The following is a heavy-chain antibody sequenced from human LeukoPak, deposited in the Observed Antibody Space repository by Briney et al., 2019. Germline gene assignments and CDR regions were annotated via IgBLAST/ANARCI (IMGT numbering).Heavy chain of an antibody. V-gene: IGHV1-18*01. J-gene: IGHJ6*02. CDR3: ARDGTTENYYYYGMDV. D-gene: IGHD4-11*01. CDR2: ISAYNGNT. Sequence: ASVKVSCKASGYTFTSYGISWVRQAPGQGLEWMGWISAYNGNTNYAQKLQGRVTMTTDTSTSTAYMELRSLRSDDTAVYYCARDGTTENYYYYGMDVWGQGTLVTVSS. CDR1: GYTFTSYG.